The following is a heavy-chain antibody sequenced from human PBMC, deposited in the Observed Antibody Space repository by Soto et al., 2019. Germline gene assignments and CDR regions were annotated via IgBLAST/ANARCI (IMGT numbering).Heavy chain of an antibody. V-gene: IGHV1-8*01. J-gene: IGHJ5*02. CDR2: MNPNSGNT. Sequence: QVQLVQSGAEVKKPGASVKVSCKASGYTFTSYDINWVRQATGQGLEWMGWMNPNSGNTGYAQKFQGRVTMTRNTSISTAYMELSSLRSEDTAVYYCATTDTYLYYDFWSGYWSWFDPWGQGTLVTVSS. CDR3: ATTDTYLYYDFWSGYWSWFDP. D-gene: IGHD3-3*01. CDR1: GYTFTSYD.